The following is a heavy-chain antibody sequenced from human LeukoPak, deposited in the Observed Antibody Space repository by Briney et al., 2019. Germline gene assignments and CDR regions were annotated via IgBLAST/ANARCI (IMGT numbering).Heavy chain of an antibody. CDR3: ARRFRSTKNWDDAFDI. J-gene: IGHJ3*02. CDR1: GGCISTYY. Sequence: SETLSLTCTISGGCISTYYWSWIRQPPGQGLECIGNIYSNGTTNYNHSLKSLLTMSIVTSKSHFSLRLSSVTAADTAIYYCARRFRSTKNWDDAFDIWGQGTMVTVSS. CDR2: IYSNGTT. D-gene: IGHD7-27*01. V-gene: IGHV4-4*09.